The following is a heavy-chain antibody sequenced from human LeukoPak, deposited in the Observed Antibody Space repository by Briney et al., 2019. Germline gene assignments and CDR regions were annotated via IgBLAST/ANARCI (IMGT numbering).Heavy chain of an antibody. V-gene: IGHV3-23*01. CDR1: GFTFSNAW. CDR2: ISGSGGST. D-gene: IGHD3-22*01. J-gene: IGHJ4*02. CDR3: AKDEYYYDSSSYYYPFDY. Sequence: GGSLRLSCAASGFTFSNAWMNWVRQAPGKGLEWVSAISGSGGSTYYADSVKGRFTISRDNSKNTLYLQMNSLRAEDTAVYYCAKDEYYYDSSSYYYPFDYWGQGTLVTVSS.